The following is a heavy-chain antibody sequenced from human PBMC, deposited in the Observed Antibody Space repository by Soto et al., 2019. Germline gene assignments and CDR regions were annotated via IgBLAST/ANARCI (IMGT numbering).Heavy chain of an antibody. CDR2: SSAXKXNT. CDR1: GYTFTSYG. Sequence: ASVKVSCKASGYTFTSYGISWVRQAPGQGLEWMGWSSAXKXNTNYAXXLQGRVTMTTDTSTSTAYMELRSLRSDHTAVYYCAREPGIAVAGTTPNFDYWGQGTLVTVSS. J-gene: IGHJ4*02. D-gene: IGHD6-19*01. CDR3: AREPGIAVAGTTPNFDY. V-gene: IGHV1-18*01.